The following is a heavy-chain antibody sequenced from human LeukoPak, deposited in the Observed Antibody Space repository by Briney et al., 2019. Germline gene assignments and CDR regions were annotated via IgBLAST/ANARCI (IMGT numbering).Heavy chain of an antibody. D-gene: IGHD6-13*01. Sequence: GRSLRLSCAASGFTFDDYAMHWVRQAPGKGLEWVSGISWNSGSIGYADSVKGRFTVSRDNAKNTLYLQMNSLRAEDTAVYYCARDGSWRGYYYYMDVWGKGTTVTVSS. J-gene: IGHJ6*03. CDR2: ISWNSGSI. CDR1: GFTFDDYA. CDR3: ARDGSWRGYYYYMDV. V-gene: IGHV3-9*01.